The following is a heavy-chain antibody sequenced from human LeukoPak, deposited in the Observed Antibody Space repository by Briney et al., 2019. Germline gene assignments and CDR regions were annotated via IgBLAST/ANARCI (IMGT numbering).Heavy chain of an antibody. D-gene: IGHD1-7*01. V-gene: IGHV1-3*01. Sequence: ASVKASCKASGYTFTSYAMHWVRQAPGQGLEWMGWINAGNGNTKYSQKFQGRVTITRDTSASTAYMELSSLRSEDTAVYYCAIITGTSHGGLRWGHYYYYYGMDVWGQGTTVTVSS. CDR3: AIITGTSHGGLRWGHYYYYYGMDV. CDR1: GYTFTSYA. CDR2: INAGNGNT. J-gene: IGHJ6*02.